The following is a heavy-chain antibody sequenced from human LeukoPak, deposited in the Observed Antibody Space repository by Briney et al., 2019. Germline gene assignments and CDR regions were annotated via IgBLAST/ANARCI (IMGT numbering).Heavy chain of an antibody. Sequence: SETLSLTCTVSGGSISSSSYYWGWIRQPPGKGLEWIGSIYYSGSTYYNPSLKSRVTISVDTSKNQFSLKLSSVTAADTAVYYCAGLTEIVVVPAADYWGPGTLVTVSS. J-gene: IGHJ4*02. V-gene: IGHV4-39*01. CDR1: GGSISSSSYY. CDR2: IYYSGST. D-gene: IGHD2-2*01. CDR3: AGLTEIVVVPAADY.